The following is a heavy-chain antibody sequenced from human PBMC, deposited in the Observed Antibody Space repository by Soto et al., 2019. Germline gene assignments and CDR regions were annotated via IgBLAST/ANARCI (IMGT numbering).Heavy chain of an antibody. J-gene: IGHJ4*02. CDR1: GGSITGYY. CDR3: ARGASPGIGLVDY. D-gene: IGHD6-13*01. Sequence: QVQLQESGPGLVKPSETLSLTCIVSGGSITGYYWSWMRQPPGKGLEWIGYVYYTGSTNYNPSLRSRVAIAADTSKNQLSLMLISVTAADTAVYYCARGASPGIGLVDYWGQGTLVTVSS. V-gene: IGHV4-59*01. CDR2: VYYTGST.